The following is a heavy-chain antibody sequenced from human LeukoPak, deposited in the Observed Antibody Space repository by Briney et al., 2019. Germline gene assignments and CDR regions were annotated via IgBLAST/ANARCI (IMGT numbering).Heavy chain of an antibody. Sequence: GGSLRLSCAASGFTFSSYSMNWVRQAPGKGLEWVSSISSSSSYIYYAGSVKGRFTISRDNAKNSLYLQMNSLRAEDTAVYYCARGLKGYYDSSGYYNPFDYWGQGTLVTVSS. CDR3: ARGLKGYYDSSGYYNPFDY. J-gene: IGHJ4*02. D-gene: IGHD3-22*01. CDR1: GFTFSSYS. V-gene: IGHV3-21*01. CDR2: ISSSSSYI.